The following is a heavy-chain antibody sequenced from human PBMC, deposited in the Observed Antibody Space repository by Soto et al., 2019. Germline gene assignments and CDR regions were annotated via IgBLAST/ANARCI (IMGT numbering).Heavy chain of an antibody. CDR1: GGTFSSYA. CDR2: IIPIFGTA. D-gene: IGHD6-19*01. Sequence: SVKVSCKSSGGTFSSYAIRWVRQAPGQGLEWMGGIIPIFGTANYAQKFQGRVTITADESTSTAYMELSSLRSEDTAVYYCASTAVAGNDAFDIWGQGTMVTVS. CDR3: ASTAVAGNDAFDI. J-gene: IGHJ3*02. V-gene: IGHV1-69*13.